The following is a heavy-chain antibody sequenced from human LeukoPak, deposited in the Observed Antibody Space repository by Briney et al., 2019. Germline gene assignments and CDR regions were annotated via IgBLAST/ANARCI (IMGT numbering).Heavy chain of an antibody. CDR1: GFPFSTPFNINA. J-gene: IGHJ4*02. D-gene: IGHD2-15*01. V-gene: IGHV3-23*01. Sequence: GGSLRLSCAAFGFPFSTPFNINAMTWVRQAPGKGLEWVATINHVVTIIHYAASVNGRFTISRDNSKNMVYLQMNSLRADDTAIYYCVKDAGIHPAWYFDYWGQGTLVTVST. CDR2: INHVVTII. CDR3: VKDAGIHPAWYFDY.